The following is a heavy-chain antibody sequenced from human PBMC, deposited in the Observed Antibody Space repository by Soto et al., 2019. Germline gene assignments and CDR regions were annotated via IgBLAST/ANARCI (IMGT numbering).Heavy chain of an antibody. J-gene: IGHJ6*02. CDR2: IRNSGSYI. CDR1: GFTFSRYS. Sequence: GGSLRLSCMASGFTFSRYSMNWVRQAPGRGLEWVSAIRNSGSYIYYADSVKGRFTVSRDNAKNSLFLQMDSLRVEDTAVYYCARVLLVRSLYYYNDMDVWGQGTSVTVSS. CDR3: ARVLLVRSLYYYNDMDV. V-gene: IGHV3-21*01. D-gene: IGHD3-22*01.